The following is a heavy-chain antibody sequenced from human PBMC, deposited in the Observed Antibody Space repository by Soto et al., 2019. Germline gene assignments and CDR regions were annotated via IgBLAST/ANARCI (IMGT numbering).Heavy chain of an antibody. V-gene: IGHV3-23*01. CDR1: GLTFSNYA. CDR2: ISGRGGAT. Sequence: EVQLLESGGGLVQPGWSLRVSCAASGLTFSNYAMKWVRQAPGKGLEWVSAISGRGGATFYADSVKGRFTISRDNSKNTLYLQLNSLRADDTAVYHCAKGRSFSRDAFDIWGQGTVVTVSS. J-gene: IGHJ3*02. CDR3: AKGRSFSRDAFDI.